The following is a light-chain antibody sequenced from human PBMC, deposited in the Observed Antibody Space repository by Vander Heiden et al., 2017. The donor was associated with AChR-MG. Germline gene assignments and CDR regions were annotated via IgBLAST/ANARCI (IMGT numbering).Light chain of an antibody. CDR1: QSLLHSNGYNY. V-gene: IGKV2-28*01. J-gene: IGKJ1*01. Sequence: EIVMTQSPISLPVTPGEPASISCRSSQSLLHSNGYNYLDWYLQKPGQSPQLLIYLGSNRASRVPDRFSGSGSGTDFTLKISRVEAEDVGVYYCMQALQTPWTFGQETKVDI. CDR3: MQALQTPWT. CDR2: LGS.